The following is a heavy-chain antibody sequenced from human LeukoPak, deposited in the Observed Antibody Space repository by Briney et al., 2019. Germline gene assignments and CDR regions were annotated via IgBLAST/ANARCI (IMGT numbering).Heavy chain of an antibody. CDR3: TREGGKQWLVQDYFDY. CDR1: GFTFGDYA. D-gene: IGHD6-19*01. CDR2: IRSKAYGGTT. V-gene: IGHV3-49*04. J-gene: IGHJ4*02. Sequence: QPGRSLRLSCTASGFTFGDYAMSRVRQAPGKGLEWVGFIRSKAYGGTTEYAASVKGRFTISRDDSKSIAYLQMNSLKTEDTAVYYCTREGGKQWLVQDYFDYWGQGTLVTVSP.